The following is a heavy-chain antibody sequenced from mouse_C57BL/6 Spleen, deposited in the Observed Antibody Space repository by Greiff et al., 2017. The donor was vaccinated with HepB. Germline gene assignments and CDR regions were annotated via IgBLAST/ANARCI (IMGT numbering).Heavy chain of an antibody. CDR1: GYTFTSYC. CDR3: ARHDYDAWLAY. V-gene: IGHV1-7*01. CDR2: INPSSGYT. Sequence: QVQLQQSGAELAKPGASVKLSCKASGYTFTSYCMHWVKQRPGQGLEWIGYINPSSGYTKYNQKFKDKASLTADKSSSTAYMQLSSLTYEDSAVYYCARHDYDAWLAYWGQGTLVTVSA. J-gene: IGHJ3*01. D-gene: IGHD2-4*01.